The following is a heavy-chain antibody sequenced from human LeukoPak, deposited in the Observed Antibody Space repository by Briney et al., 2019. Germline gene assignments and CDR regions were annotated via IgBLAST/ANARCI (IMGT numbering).Heavy chain of an antibody. D-gene: IGHD2-21*01. CDR1: GSTFSSYG. J-gene: IGHJ4*02. V-gene: IGHV3-33*01. CDR3: ARDGEGRLSSYLAWAVVWGILDY. CDR2: IWYDGSNK. Sequence: GGSLRLSCAASGSTFSSYGMHWVRQAPGKGLEWVAVIWYDGSNKYYADSVKGRFTISRDNSKNTLYLQMNSLRAEDTAVYYCARDGEGRLSSYLAWAVVWGILDYWGQGTLVTVSS.